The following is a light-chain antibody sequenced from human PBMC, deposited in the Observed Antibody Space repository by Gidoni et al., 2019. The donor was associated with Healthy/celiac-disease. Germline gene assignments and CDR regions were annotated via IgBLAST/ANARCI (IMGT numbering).Light chain of an antibody. CDR1: QSISSY. CDR3: QQSYSTSWT. J-gene: IGKJ1*01. CDR2: AAS. V-gene: IGKV1-39*01. Sequence: DIQMTESPSSLSASVGDRVTITCRASQSISSYLNWYQQKPGQAPKLLIYAASSLQSGVPSRFSGSGSGTDFTLTFSSLQPEDFATYYCQQSYSTSWTFGQGTKVEIK.